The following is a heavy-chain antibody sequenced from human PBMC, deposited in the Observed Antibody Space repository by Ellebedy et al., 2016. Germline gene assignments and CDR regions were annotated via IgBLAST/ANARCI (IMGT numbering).Heavy chain of an antibody. J-gene: IGHJ6*03. CDR3: ARDPHGGYMDV. D-gene: IGHD2-15*01. CDR2: ISDTGGRT. CDR1: GFTFSSYA. Sequence: GESLKISXPASGFTFSSYAMTWVRQSPGRGLEWVSAISDTGGRTYYADSVKGRFTISRDNSKHTLYLQMSSLRAEDMAVYYCARDPHGGYMDVWGKGTTVTVCS. V-gene: IGHV3-23*01.